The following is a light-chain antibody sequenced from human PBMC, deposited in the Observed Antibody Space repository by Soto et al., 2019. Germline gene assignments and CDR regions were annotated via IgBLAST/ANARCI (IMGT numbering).Light chain of an antibody. CDR3: LAWDDSLDGWV. J-gene: IGLJ3*02. V-gene: IGLV1-47*01. CDR1: SPNVGSNY. CDR2: RYS. Sequence: QSVLTQPPSASGTPGQTGTISCSGSSPNVGSNYVAWYQLLPGRAPKLLIYRYSQRPSGVPDRFSGSKSGTSASLAISGLRSEDEGDYYCLAWDDSLDGWVFGGGTKLTVL.